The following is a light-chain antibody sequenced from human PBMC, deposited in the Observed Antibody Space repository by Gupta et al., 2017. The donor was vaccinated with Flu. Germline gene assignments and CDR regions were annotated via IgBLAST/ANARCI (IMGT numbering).Light chain of an antibody. CDR3: QQSYTTPT. CDR1: QSINTY. CDR2: AAS. Sequence: DIQMTQSPSSLSASVGDRVTITCRESQSINTYLNWYQQKPGKAPKLLIYAASNLQSGVPSRFSGSGSGTDFTLTISSLQPEDFATYSCQQSYTTPTFGGGTKVEIK. J-gene: IGKJ4*01. V-gene: IGKV1-39*01.